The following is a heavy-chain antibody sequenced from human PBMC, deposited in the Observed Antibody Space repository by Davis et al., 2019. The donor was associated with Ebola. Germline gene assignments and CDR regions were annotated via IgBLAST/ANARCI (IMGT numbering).Heavy chain of an antibody. CDR1: GDSVSSNSAA. J-gene: IGHJ4*02. CDR2: TYYRSKWYN. Sequence: MPSETLSLTCAISGDSVSSNSAAWNWIRQSPSRGLEWLGRTYYRSKWYNDYAVSVKSRITINPDTSKNQFSLQLNSVTPEDTAVYYCARDRLSYDYIWGSYNHYFDYWGQGTLVTVSS. D-gene: IGHD3-16*01. V-gene: IGHV6-1*01. CDR3: ARDRLSYDYIWGSYNHYFDY.